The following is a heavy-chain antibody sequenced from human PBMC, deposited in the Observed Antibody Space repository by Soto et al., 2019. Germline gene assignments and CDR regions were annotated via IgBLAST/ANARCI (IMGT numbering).Heavy chain of an antibody. CDR1: GFIVSSHY. D-gene: IGHD3-22*01. V-gene: IGHV3-53*01. CDR3: ARDRYDSSGYPVFDY. CDR2: IYAGGTP. Sequence: EVQLVESGGDLIQPGGSLRLSCAASGFIVSSHYMSWVRQAPGKGLEWVSVIYAGGTPYYADSVKGRFTISRDDSKNTLDLQMNVLSAEDTAVYYGARDRYDSSGYPVFDYWGQGTLVTVSS. J-gene: IGHJ4*02.